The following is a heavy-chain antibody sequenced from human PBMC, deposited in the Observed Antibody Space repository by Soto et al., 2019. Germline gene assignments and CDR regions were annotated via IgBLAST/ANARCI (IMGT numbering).Heavy chain of an antibody. V-gene: IGHV3-64*02. CDR2: ISSNGGST. D-gene: IGHD2-2*01. CDR1: GFIFSTYV. J-gene: IGHJ5*02. Sequence: PGGSLRLSCAASGFIFSTYVMHWVRQAPGKGLEYVSAISSNGGSTYYADSVKGRFTISRDNSKDTLYLQMGSLRPEDMAVYYCAREFGCTTTSCYGYNWFDPWGQGTLVTVSS. CDR3: AREFGCTTTSCYGYNWFDP.